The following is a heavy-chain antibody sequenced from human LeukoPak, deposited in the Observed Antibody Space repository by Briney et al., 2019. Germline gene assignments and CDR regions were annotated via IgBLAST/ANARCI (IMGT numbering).Heavy chain of an antibody. J-gene: IGHJ4*02. CDR1: GGSISSSNW. CDR3: ARASSGWYHWYFDY. V-gene: IGHV4-4*02. D-gene: IGHD6-19*01. Sequence: SETLSLTCAVSGGSISSSNWWSWVRQPPGKGLEWIGEIYHSGSTYYNPSLKSRVTISVDTSKNQFSLKLSSVTAADTAVYYCARASSGWYHWYFDYWGQGTLVTVSS. CDR2: IYHSGST.